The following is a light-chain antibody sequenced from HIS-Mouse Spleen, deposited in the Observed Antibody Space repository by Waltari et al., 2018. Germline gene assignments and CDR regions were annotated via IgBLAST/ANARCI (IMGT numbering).Light chain of an antibody. Sequence: QSALTQPRSVSGSPGQSVTISCTGTSSDVGGYHYVSWYHQHPGKAPKLMIYDVSKRPSGVPDRFSGSKSGNTASRTISGLQAEDEAEYYCCSYAGSYTLVFGGGTKLTVL. J-gene: IGLJ2*01. CDR1: SSDVGGYHY. CDR3: CSYAGSYTLV. V-gene: IGLV2-11*01. CDR2: DVS.